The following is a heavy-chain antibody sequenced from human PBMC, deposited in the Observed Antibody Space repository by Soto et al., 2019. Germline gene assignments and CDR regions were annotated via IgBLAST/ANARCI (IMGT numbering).Heavy chain of an antibody. Sequence: ASVKVSCKASGYTFTSYDINSVRQATGQGLEWMGWMNPNSGNTGYAQKFQGRVTMTRNTSISTAYMELSSLRSEDTAVYYCARVKEYYDFWSGYGYYGMDVWGQGTTVTVSS. CDR2: MNPNSGNT. CDR3: ARVKEYYDFWSGYGYYGMDV. J-gene: IGHJ6*02. CDR1: GYTFTSYD. V-gene: IGHV1-8*01. D-gene: IGHD3-3*01.